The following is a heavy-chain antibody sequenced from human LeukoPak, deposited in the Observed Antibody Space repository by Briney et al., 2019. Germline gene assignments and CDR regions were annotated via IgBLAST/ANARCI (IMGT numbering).Heavy chain of an antibody. CDR3: ARTHDYGDDFDY. V-gene: IGHV3-73*01. CDR2: IRSTANGYAT. J-gene: IGHJ4*02. D-gene: IGHD4-17*01. CDR1: GFTFSGSA. Sequence: GGSLRLSCAASGFTFSGSALHWVRQASGKGLEWVGRIRSTANGYATAYAASVKGRFTISRDDSKNTAYLQMDSLKTEDTAVYYCARTHDYGDDFDYWGQGTLVTVSS.